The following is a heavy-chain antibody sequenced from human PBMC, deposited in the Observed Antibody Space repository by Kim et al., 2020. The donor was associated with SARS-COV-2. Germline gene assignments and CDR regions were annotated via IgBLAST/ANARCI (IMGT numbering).Heavy chain of an antibody. V-gene: IGHV3-74*01. CDR2: INSDGSST. D-gene: IGHD5-18*01. CDR3: ARGYGYGLDV. CDR1: GLTFSRYW. Sequence: GGSLRLSCAASGLTFSRYWMHWVRQAPGKGLVWVSSINSDGSSTSYADSVKGRFTISRDNAKSTLYVQMNSLRAEDTAVYYCARGYGYGLDVWGQGTTVTVSS. J-gene: IGHJ6*02.